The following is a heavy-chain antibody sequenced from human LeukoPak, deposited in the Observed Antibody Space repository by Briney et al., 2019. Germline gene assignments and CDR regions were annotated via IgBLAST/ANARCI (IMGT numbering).Heavy chain of an antibody. CDR2: IKGDGSDK. V-gene: IGHV3-7*01. CDR3: ATEHWGPNS. D-gene: IGHD3-16*01. Sequence: GGSLRLSCAASGFTFSSSWMTWVRQAPGKGLEWLANIKGDGSDKNYVDSVKGRFTISRDNAKNSLFLQMSSLRGEDTALYYCATEHWGPNSWGQGTLVTVSS. CDR1: GFTFSSSW. J-gene: IGHJ4*02.